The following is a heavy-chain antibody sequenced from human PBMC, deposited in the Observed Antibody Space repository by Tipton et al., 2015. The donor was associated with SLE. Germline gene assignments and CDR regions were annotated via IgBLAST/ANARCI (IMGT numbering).Heavy chain of an antibody. CDR1: GFTFEKYW. CDR2: IYQDGSEK. D-gene: IGHD3-22*01. J-gene: IGHJ6*02. V-gene: IGHV3-7*01. CDR3: VRVNYYDNSGTPHGMDV. Sequence: GSLRLSCAASGFTFEKYWMTWVRQAPGKGLEWVANIYQDGSEKYYVDSVKGRFTISRDNAKKTLYLQMDSLRAEDTAMYFCVRVNYYDNSGTPHGMDVWGQGTTVTVSS.